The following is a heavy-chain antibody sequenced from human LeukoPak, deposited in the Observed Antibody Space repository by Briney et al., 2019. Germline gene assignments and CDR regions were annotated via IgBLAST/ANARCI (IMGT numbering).Heavy chain of an antibody. CDR1: GFTFSSYG. Sequence: TGGSLRLSCAASGFTFSSYGMHWVRQAPGKGLEWVAVISYDGSNKYYADSVKGRFTISRDNSKNTLYLQMNSLRAEDTAVYYCAKDHLLYSSGLDAFDIWGQGTMVTVSS. D-gene: IGHD6-19*01. J-gene: IGHJ3*02. V-gene: IGHV3-30*18. CDR2: ISYDGSNK. CDR3: AKDHLLYSSGLDAFDI.